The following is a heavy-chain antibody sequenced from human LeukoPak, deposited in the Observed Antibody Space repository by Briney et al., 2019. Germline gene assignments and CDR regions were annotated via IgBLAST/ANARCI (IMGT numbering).Heavy chain of an antibody. CDR1: GFTFSTYA. CDR2: ISGSGGSI. Sequence: GESLRLSCAAAGFTFSTYAMSWVRQAPGKGLEWVSTISGSGGSIYYADHVKGQVTISRDNSKNRLYLQMSSLRAEDTAVYYCAKDRGKQWPNWYFDVWGRGTLVTVSS. D-gene: IGHD6-19*01. V-gene: IGHV3-23*01. J-gene: IGHJ2*01. CDR3: AKDRGKQWPNWYFDV.